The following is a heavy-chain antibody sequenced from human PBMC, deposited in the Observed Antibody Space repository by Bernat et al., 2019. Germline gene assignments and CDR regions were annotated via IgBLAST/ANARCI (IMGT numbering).Heavy chain of an antibody. CDR1: GFTFSGSA. V-gene: IGHV3-73*02. J-gene: IGHJ4*02. CDR2: IRSRANSYAT. CDR3: TRGYCTGTTCYGVDY. Sequence: EVQLVESGGGLVQPGGSLKLSCAASGFTFSGSAMHWVRQASGKGLEWVGRIRSRANSYATAYGASVKGRFTISRDDSKSTAYLQLNSLKTEDTAVYCRTRGYCTGTTCYGVDYWGQGTLVTVSS. D-gene: IGHD2-2*01.